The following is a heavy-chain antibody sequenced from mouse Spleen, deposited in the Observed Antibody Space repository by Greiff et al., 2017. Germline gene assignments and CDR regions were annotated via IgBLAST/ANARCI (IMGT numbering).Heavy chain of an antibody. Sequence: QVQLQQPGAELVRPGSSVKLSCKASGYTFTSYWMHWVKQRPIQGLEWIGNIDPSDSETHYNQKFKDKATLTVDKSSSTAYMQLSSLTSEDSAVYYCAREGFYYGSSLFAYWGQGTLVTVSA. V-gene: IGHV1-52*01. J-gene: IGHJ3*01. CDR1: GYTFTSYW. CDR2: IDPSDSET. CDR3: AREGFYYGSSLFAY. D-gene: IGHD1-1*01.